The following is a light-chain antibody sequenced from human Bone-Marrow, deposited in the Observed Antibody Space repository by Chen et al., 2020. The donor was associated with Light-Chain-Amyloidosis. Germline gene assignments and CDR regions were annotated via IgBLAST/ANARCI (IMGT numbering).Light chain of an antibody. Sequence: SYELTQPPSVSVSPGHTARITCSGDDLPTKYAYWYRQKPGQAPVPVIHRDTERPSGISERFPGSSSGTTATLTISGVQAEDEADYHCQSADSSDTYEVIFGGGTKLTVL. V-gene: IGLV3-25*03. CDR2: RDT. CDR3: QSADSSDTYEVI. CDR1: DLPTKY. J-gene: IGLJ2*01.